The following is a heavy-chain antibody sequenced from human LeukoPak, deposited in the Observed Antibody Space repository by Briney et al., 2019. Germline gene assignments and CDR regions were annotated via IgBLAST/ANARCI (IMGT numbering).Heavy chain of an antibody. CDR3: ARGDYYYYYYMDV. Sequence: GASVKVSCKASGYTFTGYYMRWVRQAPGQGLEWMGWINPNSGGTNYAQKFQGRVTMTRDTSISTAYMELSRLRSDDTAVYYCARGDYYYYYYMDVWGKGTTVTVSS. V-gene: IGHV1-2*02. J-gene: IGHJ6*03. CDR1: GYTFTGYY. CDR2: INPNSGGT.